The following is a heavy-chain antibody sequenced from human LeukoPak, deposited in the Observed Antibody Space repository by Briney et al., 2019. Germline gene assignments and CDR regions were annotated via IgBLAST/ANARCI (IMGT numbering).Heavy chain of an antibody. Sequence: ASVKVSCKASGYTFTSYDINWVRQATGQGLEWMGWMNPNSGNTGYAQKFQGRVTITRNTSISTAYMELSSLRSEDTAVYYCARGGDRAAALGLWGQGTLVTVSS. J-gene: IGHJ4*02. CDR1: GYTFTSYD. CDR2: MNPNSGNT. D-gene: IGHD6-13*01. V-gene: IGHV1-8*03. CDR3: ARGGDRAAALGL.